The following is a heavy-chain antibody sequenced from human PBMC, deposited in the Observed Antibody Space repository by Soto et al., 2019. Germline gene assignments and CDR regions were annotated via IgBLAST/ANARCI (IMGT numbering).Heavy chain of an antibody. CDR2: IRSKASGGTA. CDR3: TRDKFGVRAFDY. V-gene: IGHV3-49*03. D-gene: IGHD3-10*01. J-gene: IGHJ4*02. Sequence: EVQLVESGGGLVQPGRSLRLSCTTSGFNFGDYAMIWLRQAPGKGLEWLAFIRSKASGGTAEYAASVKDRFTILRDDSEGIAYLQMNSLKTEDTAVYYCTRDKFGVRAFDYWGQGALVTVSS. CDR1: GFNFGDYA.